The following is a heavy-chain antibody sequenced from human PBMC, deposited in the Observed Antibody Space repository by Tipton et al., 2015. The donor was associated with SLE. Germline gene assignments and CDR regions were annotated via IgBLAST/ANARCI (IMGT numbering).Heavy chain of an antibody. J-gene: IGHJ4*02. CDR1: GGSFSGYY. Sequence: TLSLTCAVYGGSFSGYYWSWIRQPPGKGLEWIGEINHSGSTNYNPSLKSRVTISADTSKNQFSLKLSSVTAADTAVYYGAREENYGPFGYWGQGTLVTVSS. D-gene: IGHD4-17*01. CDR3: AREENYGPFGY. CDR2: INHSGST. V-gene: IGHV4-34*01.